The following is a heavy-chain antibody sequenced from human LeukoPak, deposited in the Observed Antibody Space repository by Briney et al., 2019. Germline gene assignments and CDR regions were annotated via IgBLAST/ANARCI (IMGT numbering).Heavy chain of an antibody. D-gene: IGHD2-15*01. CDR3: ARDRGYCSGGSCYRSNWSDP. Sequence: PGGSLRLSCAASGFTFSSYAMHWARQAPGKGLEWVAVISYDGSNKYYADSVKGRFTISRDNSKNTLYLQMNSLRAEDTAVYYCARDRGYCSGGSCYRSNWSDPWGQGTLVTVSS. CDR1: GFTFSSYA. V-gene: IGHV3-30-3*01. CDR2: ISYDGSNK. J-gene: IGHJ5*02.